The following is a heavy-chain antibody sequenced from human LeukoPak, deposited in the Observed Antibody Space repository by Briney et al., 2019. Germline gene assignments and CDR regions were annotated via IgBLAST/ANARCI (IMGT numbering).Heavy chain of an antibody. CDR1: GFTFNNYA. Sequence: GGSLRLSCAASGFTFNNYAMNWVRQAPGKGLEWVSVISGSGGTTYYADSVKGRFTISRDSSKNTLYLQMNSLRAEDTAVYYCARGMEEYGDYSGYWGQGTLVTVSS. V-gene: IGHV3-23*01. J-gene: IGHJ4*02. CDR2: ISGSGGTT. D-gene: IGHD4-17*01. CDR3: ARGMEEYGDYSGY.